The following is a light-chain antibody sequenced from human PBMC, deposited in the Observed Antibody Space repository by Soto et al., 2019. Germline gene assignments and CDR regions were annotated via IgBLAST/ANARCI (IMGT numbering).Light chain of an antibody. CDR2: EVN. CDR3: CSYARSSTWV. V-gene: IGLV2-23*02. CDR1: SSDVRNYDL. J-gene: IGLJ3*02. Sequence: QSALAQPASVSGSPGQSITISCTGTSSDVRNYDLVSWYQQHPGKAPKLMIYEVNKRPSGVSNRFSGSKSGNTASLTISGLQAEDEDEYYCCSYARSSTWVFGGGTKLTVL.